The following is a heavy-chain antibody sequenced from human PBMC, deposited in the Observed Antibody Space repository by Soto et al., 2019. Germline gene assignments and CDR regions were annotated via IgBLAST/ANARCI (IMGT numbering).Heavy chain of an antibody. CDR3: AKLHPIFGVVIIPKNWFDP. D-gene: IGHD3-3*01. V-gene: IGHV4-30-2*01. Sequence: SETLSLTCVVSGGSMSRGGQSWSWIRQPPGKGLEWLGFIYYTGSTYYNPSLKSRVTLSVDRSKNQFSLNLTSVTAADTAVYYCAKLHPIFGVVIIPKNWFDPWGQGTLVTVSS. CDR2: IYYTGST. CDR1: GGSMSRGGQS. J-gene: IGHJ5*02.